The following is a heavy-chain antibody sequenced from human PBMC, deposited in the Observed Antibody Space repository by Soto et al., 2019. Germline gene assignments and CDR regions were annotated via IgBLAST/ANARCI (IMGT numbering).Heavy chain of an antibody. Sequence: QVQLVQSGAEVKKPGSSVKVSCKASGGTFSSYTISWVRQAPGQGLEWMGRIIPILGIANYAQKFQGRVTITADKSTSTAYMELSSLRSEETAVYYCARDRGSGHFDYWGQGTLVTVSS. D-gene: IGHD3-10*01. CDR3: ARDRGSGHFDY. CDR2: IIPILGIA. J-gene: IGHJ4*02. V-gene: IGHV1-69*08. CDR1: GGTFSSYT.